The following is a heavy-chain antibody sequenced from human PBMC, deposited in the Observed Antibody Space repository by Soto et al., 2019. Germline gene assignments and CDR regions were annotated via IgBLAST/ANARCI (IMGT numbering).Heavy chain of an antibody. D-gene: IGHD6-19*01. CDR3: ARHYTAGRWQWLVDYFDY. V-gene: IGHV4-39*01. J-gene: IGHJ4*02. CDR2: IYYSGST. CDR1: GGSISSSSYY. Sequence: PSETLSLTCTVSGGSISSSSYYWGWIRQPPGKGLEWIGSIYYSGSTYYNPSLKSRVTISVDTSKNQFSLKLSSVTAADTAVYYCARHYTAGRWQWLVDYFDYWGQGTLVTVSS.